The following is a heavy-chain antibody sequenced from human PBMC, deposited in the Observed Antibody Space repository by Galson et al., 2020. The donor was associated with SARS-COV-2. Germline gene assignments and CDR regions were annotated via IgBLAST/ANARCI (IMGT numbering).Heavy chain of an antibody. V-gene: IGHV3-30-3*01. CDR1: GITFTNYA. CDR2: IPHDGSIE. Sequence: QHGESLKISCAASGITFTNYAIHWVRQAPGKGLEWVAVIPHDGSIEDYADSVKGRFTISSDNSENMLFLQMDSLRADDTAVYYCARDVSGGASDIWGQGTMVTVSS. J-gene: IGHJ3*02. D-gene: IGHD1-26*01. CDR3: ARDVSGGASDI.